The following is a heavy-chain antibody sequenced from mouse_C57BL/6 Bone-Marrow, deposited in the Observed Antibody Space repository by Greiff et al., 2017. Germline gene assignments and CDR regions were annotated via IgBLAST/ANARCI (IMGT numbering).Heavy chain of an antibody. Sequence: VQLQQSGPELVKPGASVKISCKASGYAFSSSWMNWVKQRPGKGLEWIGRIYPGDGDTNYNGKFKGKATLTADKSSSTAYMQLSSLTSEDSAVYFCLYYEYDGYFDVWGTGTTVTVSS. V-gene: IGHV1-82*01. CDR2: IYPGDGDT. CDR3: LYYEYDGYFDV. CDR1: GYAFSSSW. D-gene: IGHD2-4*01. J-gene: IGHJ1*03.